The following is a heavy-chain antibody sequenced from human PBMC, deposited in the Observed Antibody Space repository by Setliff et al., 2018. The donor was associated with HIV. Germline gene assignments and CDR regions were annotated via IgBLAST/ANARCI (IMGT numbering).Heavy chain of an antibody. J-gene: IGHJ3*02. CDR3: ASPRSLLVWGSSRPVDAFDI. CDR1: GYSISDGYY. Sequence: SETLSLTCAASGYSISDGYYWGWIRQPPGKGPEWIGSIHHSGSAHFNPSLKSRVAMSVATSENQFSLTLSSVTAADTAVYYCASPRSLLVWGSSRPVDAFDIWGQGTMVTVSS. CDR2: IHHSGSA. D-gene: IGHD3-16*02. V-gene: IGHV4-38-2*01.